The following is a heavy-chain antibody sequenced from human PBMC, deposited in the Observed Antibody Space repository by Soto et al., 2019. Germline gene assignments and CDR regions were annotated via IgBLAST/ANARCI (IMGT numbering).Heavy chain of an antibody. CDR1: GDTFAFHS. V-gene: IGHV1-69*02. Sequence: QVQLVQSGAEVKRPGSSVKVSCKASGDTFAFHSINWVRQAPGLGLEWMGRINPILSMSNYAQRFQGRVTMTAHTSTSTAYLVLSSLTSEATAIYYCATSYGSGYRAFDYWGQGALITVSS. CDR2: INPILSMS. J-gene: IGHJ4*02. D-gene: IGHD3-10*01. CDR3: ATSYGSGYRAFDY.